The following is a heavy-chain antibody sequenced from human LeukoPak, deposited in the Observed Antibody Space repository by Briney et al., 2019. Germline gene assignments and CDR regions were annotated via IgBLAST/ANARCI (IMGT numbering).Heavy chain of an antibody. V-gene: IGHV3-48*04. J-gene: IGHJ3*01. Sequence: GGSLRLSCAASGSTFSTYTMNWVRQAPGKGLEWVSHISSTSTTIYYADSVKGRFTISRDNPKRSLYLQMNSLRAEDTAVYYCARRTFPNDAFDVWGQGTVVTVSS. CDR2: ISSTSTTI. CDR3: ARRTFPNDAFDV. CDR1: GSTFSTYT. D-gene: IGHD1-7*01.